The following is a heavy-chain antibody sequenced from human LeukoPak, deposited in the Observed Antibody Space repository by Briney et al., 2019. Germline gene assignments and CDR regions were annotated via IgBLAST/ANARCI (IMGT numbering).Heavy chain of an antibody. J-gene: IGHJ5*01. CDR1: GFTFSSYG. CDR3: AKDWSTDWSNWFDS. D-gene: IGHD3-3*01. Sequence: SGGSLRLSCEASGFTFSSYGMHWVRQAPGKGLEWVAFTRPDGSNKHYGDSVQGRFTITRDNSRNTLYLQMNSLRVEDTAMYYCAKDWSTDWSNWFDSWGPGSLVTVSS. CDR2: TRPDGSNK. V-gene: IGHV3-30*02.